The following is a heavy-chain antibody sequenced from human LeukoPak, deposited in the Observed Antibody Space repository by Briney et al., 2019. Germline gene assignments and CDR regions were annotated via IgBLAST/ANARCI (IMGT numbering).Heavy chain of an antibody. CDR3: ARRDYYGSGSYPYYFDY. Sequence: SETLSLTCAVYGGSFSGYYWSWIRQPPGKGLEWIGEINHSGSTNYNPSLKSRVTISVDTSKNQFSLKLSSVTAADTAVYYCARRDYYGSGSYPYYFDYWGQGTLVTVSS. V-gene: IGHV4-34*01. CDR1: GGSFSGYY. D-gene: IGHD3-10*01. J-gene: IGHJ4*02. CDR2: INHSGST.